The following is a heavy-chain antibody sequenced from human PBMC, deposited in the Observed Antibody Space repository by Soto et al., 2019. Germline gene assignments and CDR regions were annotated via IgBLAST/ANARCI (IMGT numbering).Heavy chain of an antibody. Sequence: PSETLSLTCTVSGGSISTYYWHWIRQPPGKGLEWIGYIYNNGSTNYIPSLKSRVTISLDRSKKQFSLTLNSVTSADTAVYYCARGLRTRGWYAFWYWDPGALLTVSS. V-gene: IGHV4-59*01. CDR1: GGSISTYY. CDR3: ARGLRTRGWYAFWY. CDR2: IYNNGST. J-gene: IGHJ4*02. D-gene: IGHD6-19*01.